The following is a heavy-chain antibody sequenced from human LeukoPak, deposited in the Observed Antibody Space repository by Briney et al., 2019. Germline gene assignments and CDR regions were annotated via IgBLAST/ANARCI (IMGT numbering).Heavy chain of an antibody. D-gene: IGHD2-21*02. CDR2: IYYSGRT. V-gene: IGHV4-59*01. Sequence: SETLSLTCTVSGGSISSYYWSWIRQPPGKGLEWIGYIYYSGRTNYNPSLKSRVTISVDTSKNQFSLKLSSVTAADTAVYYCARETRGGGDLYYYYGMDVWGQGTTVTVSS. J-gene: IGHJ6*02. CDR1: GGSISSYY. CDR3: ARETRGGGDLYYYYGMDV.